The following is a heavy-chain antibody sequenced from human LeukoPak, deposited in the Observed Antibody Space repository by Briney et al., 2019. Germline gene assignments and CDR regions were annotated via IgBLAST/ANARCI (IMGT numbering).Heavy chain of an antibody. CDR3: ARAYRSTMVRGAKSYFDY. CDR1: GYTFTSYG. V-gene: IGHV1-18*04. Sequence: GASVKVSCKASGYTFTSYGISWVRQAPGQGLEWMGWISAYNGNTNYAQKLQGRVTMTTDTSTSTAYMELRSLRSDDTAVYYCARAYRSTMVRGAKSYFDYWGQGTLVTVSP. CDR2: ISAYNGNT. D-gene: IGHD3-10*01. J-gene: IGHJ4*02.